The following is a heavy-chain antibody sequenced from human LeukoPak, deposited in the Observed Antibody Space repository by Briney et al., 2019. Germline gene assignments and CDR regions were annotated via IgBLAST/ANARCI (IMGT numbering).Heavy chain of an antibody. V-gene: IGHV3-21*01. D-gene: IGHD5-18*01. J-gene: IGHJ4*02. Sequence: GGSLRLSCAASGFTFSSYSMNWVRQAPGKGLEWVSSISSSSSYIYYADSVKDRFTISRDDAKNSLDLQMNSLRDVDTAIYYCARAGGGGYNYGLDYWGQGILVAVSS. CDR1: GFTFSSYS. CDR3: ARAGGGGYNYGLDY. CDR2: ISSSSSYI.